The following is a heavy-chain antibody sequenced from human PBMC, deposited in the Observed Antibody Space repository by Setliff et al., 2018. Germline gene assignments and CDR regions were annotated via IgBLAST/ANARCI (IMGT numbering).Heavy chain of an antibody. CDR3: AAERYSGGSCCWFDP. CDR2: IVVGSGNT. D-gene: IGHD2-15*01. CDR1: GYTFTSYG. Sequence: ASVKVSCKASGYTFTSYGISWVRQARGQCLEWIGWIVVGSGNTNYAQKFQERVTITRDMSTNTAYMELSSLRSDDTAVYYCAAERYSGGSCCWFDPWGQGTLVTVSS. J-gene: IGHJ5*02. V-gene: IGHV1-58*02.